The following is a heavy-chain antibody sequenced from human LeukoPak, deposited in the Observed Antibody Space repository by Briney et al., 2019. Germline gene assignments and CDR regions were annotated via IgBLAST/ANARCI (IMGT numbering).Heavy chain of an antibody. V-gene: IGHV3-64*01. D-gene: IGHD1-26*01. CDR3: ARVGPSGATDY. CDR1: GFTFSSYA. CDR2: ISSNGGST. Sequence: GGSLRLSCAASGFTFSSYAMHWVRQAPGKGLEYVSAISSNGGSTYYANSVKGRFTISRDNSKNALYLQMGSLRAEDMAVYYCARVGPSGATDYRGQGTLVTVSS. J-gene: IGHJ4*02.